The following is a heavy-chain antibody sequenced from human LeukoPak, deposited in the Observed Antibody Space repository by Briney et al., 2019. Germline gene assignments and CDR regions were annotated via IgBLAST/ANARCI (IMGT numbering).Heavy chain of an antibody. CDR2: INHSGST. D-gene: IGHD3-22*01. Sequence: SETLSLTCAVYGGSFSGYYWSWIRQPPGKGLEWIGEINHSGSTNYNPSLKSRVTISVDTSKNHFSLKLSSVTAADTAVYYCARGPTYYYDSSGYSFFFQHWGQGTLVTVSS. CDR3: ARGPTYYYDSSGYSFFFQH. V-gene: IGHV4-34*01. J-gene: IGHJ1*01. CDR1: GGSFSGYY.